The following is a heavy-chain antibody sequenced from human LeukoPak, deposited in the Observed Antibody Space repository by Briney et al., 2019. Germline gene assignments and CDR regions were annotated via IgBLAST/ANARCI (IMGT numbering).Heavy chain of an antibody. D-gene: IGHD5-24*01. V-gene: IGHV1-2*02. CDR2: INPNSGGT. CDR1: GYTFTSYG. Sequence: GASVKVSCKASGYTFTSYGISWVRQAPGQGLEWMGWINPNSGGTNYAQKFQGRVTMTGDTSISTAYMELSRLRSDDTAVYYCARDKDGYNYVPYYWGQGTLVTVSS. J-gene: IGHJ4*02. CDR3: ARDKDGYNYVPYY.